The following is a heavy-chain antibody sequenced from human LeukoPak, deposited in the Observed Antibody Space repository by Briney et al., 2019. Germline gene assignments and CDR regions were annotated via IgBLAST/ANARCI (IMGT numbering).Heavy chain of an antibody. Sequence: WSLRLSCAASGFTFSSYSMNWVRQAPGKGLEWVSSISSSSSYIYYADSVKGRFTISRDNAKNSLYLQMNSLRAEDTAVYYCAKGYSGYEFDYWGQGTLVTVSS. V-gene: IGHV3-21*01. CDR1: GFTFSSYS. CDR2: ISSSSSYI. J-gene: IGHJ4*02. CDR3: AKGYSGYEFDY. D-gene: IGHD5-12*01.